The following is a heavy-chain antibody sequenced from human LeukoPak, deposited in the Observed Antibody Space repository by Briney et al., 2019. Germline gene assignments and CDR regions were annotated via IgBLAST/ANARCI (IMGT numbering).Heavy chain of an antibody. CDR3: ARDPQFSGWFDY. CDR2: ISYDGSNK. D-gene: IGHD6-19*01. V-gene: IGHV3-30*19. Sequence: GGSLRLSCAASGFTFSSYGMHWVRQAPGKGLEWVAVISYDGSNKYYADSVKGRFTISRDNSKNTLYLQMNSPRAEDTAVYYCARDPQFSGWFDYWGQGTLVTVSS. J-gene: IGHJ4*02. CDR1: GFTFSSYG.